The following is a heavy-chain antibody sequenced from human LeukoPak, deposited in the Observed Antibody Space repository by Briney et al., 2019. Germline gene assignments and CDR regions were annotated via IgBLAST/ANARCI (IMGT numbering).Heavy chain of an antibody. V-gene: IGHV1-2*02. CDR2: INPNSGGT. D-gene: IGHD4-17*01. J-gene: IGHJ4*02. Sequence: ASVKVSCKASGYTFTGYYMHWVRQAPGQGLEWMGWINPNSGGTNYAQKFQGRVTMTRNTSISTAYMELSSLRSEDTAVYYCARSTTVVTSDYWGQGTLVTVSS. CDR1: GYTFTGYY. CDR3: ARSTTVVTSDY.